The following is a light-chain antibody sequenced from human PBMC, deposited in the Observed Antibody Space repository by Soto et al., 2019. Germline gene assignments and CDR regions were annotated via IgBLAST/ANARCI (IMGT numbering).Light chain of an antibody. CDR1: SGSIASNY. Sequence: NFMLTQPHSVSESPGKTVIISCTRSSGSIASNYVQWYQQRPGSSPTTVIYEDNQRPSGVPDRFSGSIDSSSNSASRTISELETEDEADYFCQSYDATNQVFGGGSKVTVL. J-gene: IGLJ3*02. CDR3: QSYDATNQV. V-gene: IGLV6-57*01. CDR2: EDN.